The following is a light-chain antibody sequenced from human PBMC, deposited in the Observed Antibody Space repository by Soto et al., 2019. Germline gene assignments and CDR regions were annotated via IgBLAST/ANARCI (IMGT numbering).Light chain of an antibody. Sequence: DIQMTQSPSTLSASVGDRVTITCRASQSISSWLAWYQQKPGKAPKLLIYDASSLESGVPSRFSGSVSGTEFPLTISSLQPDDFATYYCQQYNSYGTFGQGTKVEIK. CDR2: DAS. CDR3: QQYNSYGT. V-gene: IGKV1-5*01. CDR1: QSISSW. J-gene: IGKJ1*01.